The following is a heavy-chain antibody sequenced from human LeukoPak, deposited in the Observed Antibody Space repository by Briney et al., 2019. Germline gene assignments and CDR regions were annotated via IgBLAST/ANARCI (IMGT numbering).Heavy chain of an antibody. D-gene: IGHD2-2*02. V-gene: IGHV4-39*01. CDR1: GGSISSSSYY. Sequence: SETLSLTCTVSGGSISSSSYYWGWIRQPPGKGLEWIGSIYYSGSTYYNPSLKSRVTISVDTPKNQFSLKLSSVTAADTAVYYCARLVVPAAIADYYYYGMDVWGQGTTVTVSS. J-gene: IGHJ6*02. CDR2: IYYSGST. CDR3: ARLVVPAAIADYYYYGMDV.